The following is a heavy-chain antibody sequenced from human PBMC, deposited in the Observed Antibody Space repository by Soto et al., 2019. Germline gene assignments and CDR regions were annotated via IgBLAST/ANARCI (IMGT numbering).Heavy chain of an antibody. V-gene: IGHV1-8*01. Sequence: QVQLVQSGAEVKKPGASVKVSCXXXXXXFTSYXINWXXQATGXXLEWMGWMNPNSGNTGYAQKFQGRVTMTRNTSISTAYMELSSLRSEDTAVXYXXXXXXXXXXXXXXMXXWGQGTTVTVSS. CDR1: XXXFTSYX. J-gene: IGHJ6*02. CDR3: XXXXXXXXXXXXXMXX. CDR2: MNPNSGNT.